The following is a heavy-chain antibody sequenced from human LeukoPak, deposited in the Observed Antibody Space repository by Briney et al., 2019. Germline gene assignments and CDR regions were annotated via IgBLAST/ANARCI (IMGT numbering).Heavy chain of an antibody. Sequence: SETLSLTCTVSGGSISSYYWNWIRHPPGQGQERIWYIYYSGSTNYNPSLKSRVTISVDTSKNQFSLKLSSVTAADTAVYYCARQDVVVITAATYYYGMDVWGQGTTVTVSS. J-gene: IGHJ6*02. V-gene: IGHV4-59*08. CDR3: ARQDVVVITAATYYYGMDV. CDR2: IYYSGST. CDR1: GGSISSYY. D-gene: IGHD2-2*01.